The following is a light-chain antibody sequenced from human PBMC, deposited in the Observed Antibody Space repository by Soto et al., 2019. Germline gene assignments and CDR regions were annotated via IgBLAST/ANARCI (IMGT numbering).Light chain of an antibody. Sequence: EIVMTQSPATLSVSPGERATLSCRASQSVSSNLAWYQHKPGQAPRLLIYGASSRATGIPARFSGSESGKEFPLTMSSLQSEDFAVYYCQQYNNWPPYTFGQGTKLEIK. CDR1: QSVSSN. CDR3: QQYNNWPPYT. V-gene: IGKV3D-15*01. J-gene: IGKJ2*01. CDR2: GAS.